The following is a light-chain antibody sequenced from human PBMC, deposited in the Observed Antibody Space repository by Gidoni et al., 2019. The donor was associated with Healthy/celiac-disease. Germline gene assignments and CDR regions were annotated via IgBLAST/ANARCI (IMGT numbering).Light chain of an antibody. CDR3: QQSYSTPQT. V-gene: IGKV1-39*01. CDR1: QSISSY. J-gene: IGKJ1*01. CDR2: AAS. Sequence: DIQMTQSPSSLSASVGDRVTITCRASQSISSYLNWYQQKPGKAPKLLIYAASSLQSGVPSRFSGSGSGTVFTLTISSLQPEDFATYYCQQSYSTPQTSGQGTKVEIK.